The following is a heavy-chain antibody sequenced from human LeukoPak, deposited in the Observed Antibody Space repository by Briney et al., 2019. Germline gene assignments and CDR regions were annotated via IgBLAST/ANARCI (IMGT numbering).Heavy chain of an antibody. CDR2: ISYSGST. J-gene: IGHJ4*02. CDR3: ARRDGHY. CDR1: GGSISSYY. Sequence: SETLSLTCTVSGGSISSYYWSWIRQPPGKGLEWIGYISYSGSTNYNPSLKSRVTISVDTSKNQLSLRLSSVTAADTAMYYCARRDGHYWGQGTLVTVSS. D-gene: IGHD4-17*01. V-gene: IGHV4-59*08.